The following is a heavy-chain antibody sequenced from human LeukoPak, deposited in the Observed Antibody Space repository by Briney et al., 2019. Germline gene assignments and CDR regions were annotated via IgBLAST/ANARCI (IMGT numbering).Heavy chain of an antibody. D-gene: IGHD3-16*02. CDR2: ISGSGGGT. V-gene: IGHV3-23*01. CDR3: AKGGLSGRFDP. J-gene: IGHJ5*02. CDR1: GFTFSSYA. Sequence: GGSLRLSCAASGFTFSSYAMSWVREAPGKGLEWVSAISGSGGGTYYADSVKGRFTISRDNSKNTLYLQMNSLRAEDTAVYYCAKGGLSGRFDPWGQGTLVTVSS.